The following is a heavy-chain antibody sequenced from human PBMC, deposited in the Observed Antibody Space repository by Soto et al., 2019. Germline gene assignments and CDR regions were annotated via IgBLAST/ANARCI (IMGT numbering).Heavy chain of an antibody. D-gene: IGHD4-17*01. CDR1: GFTFSSYA. CDR2: ISGSGGST. J-gene: IGHJ4*02. V-gene: IGHV3-23*01. CDR3: ASLSTQPNYGGNLDHFDY. Sequence: GGSLRLSCAASGFTFSSYAMSWVRQAPGKGLEWVSAISGSGGSTYYADSVKGRFTISRDNSKNTLYLQMNSLRAEDTAVYYCASLSTQPNYGGNLDHFDYWGQGTLVTVSS.